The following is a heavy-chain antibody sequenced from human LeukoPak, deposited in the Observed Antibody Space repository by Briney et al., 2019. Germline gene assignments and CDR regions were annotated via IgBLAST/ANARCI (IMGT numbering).Heavy chain of an antibody. CDR2: ISSSGSTI. CDR1: GFTFSYYY. Sequence: GGSLRLSCAASGFTFSYYYMNWIRQAPGKGLEWVSYISSSGSTIYYADSVKGRFTISRDNAKNSLYLQMNSLRAEDTAVYYCAREGYYDSSGYCGYWGQGTLVTVSS. CDR3: AREGYYDSSGYCGY. D-gene: IGHD3-22*01. J-gene: IGHJ4*02. V-gene: IGHV3-11*04.